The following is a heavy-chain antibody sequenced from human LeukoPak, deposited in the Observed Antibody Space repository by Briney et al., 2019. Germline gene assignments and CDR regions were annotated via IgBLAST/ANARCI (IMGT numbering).Heavy chain of an antibody. CDR1: GGSITGISYY. CDR2: IYQTGSA. Sequence: SETLSLTCTVSGGSITGISYYWNWLRQPPGKELEWIGRIYQTGSADYKPSPKSRVTLSVDTTNNQFSLRLSSVTAADTAVYYCARGLDYLDVWGKGVTVSVSS. J-gene: IGHJ6*03. CDR3: ARGLDYLDV. D-gene: IGHD3/OR15-3a*01. V-gene: IGHV4-39*01.